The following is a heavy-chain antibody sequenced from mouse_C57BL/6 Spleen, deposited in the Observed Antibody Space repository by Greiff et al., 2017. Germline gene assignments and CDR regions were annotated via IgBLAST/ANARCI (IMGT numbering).Heavy chain of an antibody. Sequence: QVQLQQPGAELVKPGASVKLSCKASGYTFTSYWMHWVTQRPGQGLEWIGMIHPNSGSTNYNEKFKSKATLTVDKSSSTAYMQLSSLTSEDSAVYYCAKATTVVDPWFAYWGQGTLVTVSA. J-gene: IGHJ3*01. CDR2: IHPNSGST. CDR3: AKATTVVDPWFAY. D-gene: IGHD1-1*01. V-gene: IGHV1-64*01. CDR1: GYTFTSYW.